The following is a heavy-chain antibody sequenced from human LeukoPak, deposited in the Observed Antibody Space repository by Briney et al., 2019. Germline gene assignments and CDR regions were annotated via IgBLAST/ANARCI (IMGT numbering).Heavy chain of an antibody. CDR3: ARDLRRVRGVINYGMDV. V-gene: IGHV4-31*03. CDR1: GGSISSGGYY. D-gene: IGHD3-10*01. J-gene: IGHJ6*02. Sequence: PSETLSLTCTVSGGSISSGGYYWSWIRQHPGKGLEWIGYIYYSGSTYYNPSLKSRVTISVDTSKNQFSLKLSSVTAADTAVYYCARDLRRVRGVINYGMDVWGQGTTVTVSS. CDR2: IYYSGST.